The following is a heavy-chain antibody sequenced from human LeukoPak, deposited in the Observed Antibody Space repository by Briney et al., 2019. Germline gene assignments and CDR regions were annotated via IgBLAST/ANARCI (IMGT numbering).Heavy chain of an antibody. Sequence: GGSLRLSCAAFGFPLSSYAMSWVRQAPGKGLEGVSATSSSDAGTYHADSVRGRFTISRDNSKNTLYLQMNSLRVEDAAVYYCARRAGAYSHPYVYWGQGTLVTVSS. V-gene: IGHV3-23*01. D-gene: IGHD4/OR15-4a*01. CDR3: ARRAGAYSHPYVY. CDR2: TSSSDAGT. J-gene: IGHJ4*02. CDR1: GFPLSSYA.